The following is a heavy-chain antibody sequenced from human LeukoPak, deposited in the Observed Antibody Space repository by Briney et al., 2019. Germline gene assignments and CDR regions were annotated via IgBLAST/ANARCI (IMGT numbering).Heavy chain of an antibody. Sequence: ASVKVSCKASGDTFSSYYMHWVRQAPGQGLEWMGIINLSGGSTSYAQKFQGRVTMTRDTSTSTVYMEMSSLRSEDTAVYYCARQDRYRYYYDSSGHISHWGQGTLVTVSS. CDR1: GDTFSSYY. CDR3: ARQDRYRYYYDSSGHISH. J-gene: IGHJ1*01. CDR2: INLSGGST. V-gene: IGHV1-46*01. D-gene: IGHD3-22*01.